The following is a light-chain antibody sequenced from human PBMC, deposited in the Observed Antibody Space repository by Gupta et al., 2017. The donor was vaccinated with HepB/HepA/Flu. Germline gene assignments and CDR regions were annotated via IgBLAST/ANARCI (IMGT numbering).Light chain of an antibody. Sequence: QPALTQPASVSGSPAQSITISCTGTSSDVGTYNSLSWYQPHPGTALELMIFDVSNRPSGVSDCFSGSKSGNTASLTISGLQAEDEADYYCSSYTSTHTVVFGGGTRLTVL. J-gene: IGLJ3*02. CDR1: SSDVGTYNS. CDR3: SSYTSTHTVV. CDR2: DVS. V-gene: IGLV2-14*03.